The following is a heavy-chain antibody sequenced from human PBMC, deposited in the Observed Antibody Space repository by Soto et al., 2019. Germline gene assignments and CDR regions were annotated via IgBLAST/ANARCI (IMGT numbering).Heavy chain of an antibody. J-gene: IGHJ6*02. Sequence: GGSLRLSCAASGFTFSSYAMHWVRQAPGKGLEWVAVISCDGSNKYYADSVKGRFTISRDNSKNTLYLQMNSLRAEDTAVYYCARDERSQLLLAPLGYYYCLDVWGQGTPVPVSS. CDR1: GFTFSSYA. CDR3: ARDERSQLLLAPLGYYYCLDV. V-gene: IGHV3-30-3*01. CDR2: ISCDGSNK. D-gene: IGHD2-2*01.